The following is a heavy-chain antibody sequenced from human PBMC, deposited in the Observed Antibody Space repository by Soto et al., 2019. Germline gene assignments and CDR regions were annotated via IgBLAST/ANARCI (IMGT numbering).Heavy chain of an antibody. CDR1: GFSLTSPGMC. D-gene: IGHD1-20*01. Sequence: PTLVNPTETPTLTCTFSGFSLTSPGMCVSWIRQSPGKALEWLALIERDDDDKYYSTSLKTRLTISKDTRKNQVVLTMANMEPADTATYYCARSIRGPRRFNGMDVWGQGTAVTVSS. V-gene: IGHV2-70*13. CDR3: ARSIRGPRRFNGMDV. CDR2: IERDDDDK. J-gene: IGHJ6*02.